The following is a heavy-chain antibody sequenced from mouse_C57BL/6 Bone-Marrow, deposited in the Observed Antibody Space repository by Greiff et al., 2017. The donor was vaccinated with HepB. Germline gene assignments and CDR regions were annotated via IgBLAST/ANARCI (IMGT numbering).Heavy chain of an antibody. CDR3: ARGVRRQDFDY. J-gene: IGHJ2*01. V-gene: IGHV3-6*01. D-gene: IGHD2-14*01. CDR2: ISYDGSN. Sequence: ESGPGLVKPSQSLSLPCSVTGYSITSGYYWNWIRQFPGNKLEWLGYISYDGSNNYNPALKNRISITRDTSKNQFFLKLNSVTTEDTATYYCARGVRRQDFDYWGQGTTLTVSS. CDR1: GYSITSGYY.